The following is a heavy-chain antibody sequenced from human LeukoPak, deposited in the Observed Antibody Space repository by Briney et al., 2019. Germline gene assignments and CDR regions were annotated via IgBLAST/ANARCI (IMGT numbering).Heavy chain of an antibody. J-gene: IGHJ4*02. CDR2: IYYSGST. D-gene: IGHD1-26*01. V-gene: IGHV4-39*01. Sequence: PSETPSLTCTVSGGSISSSSYYWGWIRQPPGKGLEWIGSIYYSGSTYYNPSLKSRVTISVDTSKNQFSLKLSSVTAADTAVYYCARHRVGVTYGGPNYFDYWGQGTLVTVSS. CDR3: ARHRVGVTYGGPNYFDY. CDR1: GGSISSSSYY.